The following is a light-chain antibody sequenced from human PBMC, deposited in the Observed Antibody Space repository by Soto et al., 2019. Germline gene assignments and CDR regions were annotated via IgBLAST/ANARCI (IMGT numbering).Light chain of an antibody. V-gene: IGLV1-44*01. CDR1: SSNIGSTT. Sequence: QSALTQPPSASGTPGQRVTIACSGSSSNIGSTTVKWYQQLPGTAPNLLIYNNNQRPSGVPDRFSGSKSGTSASLAISGLQSEDEADYYCAAWDDSLNGVVFGGGTKLTVL. J-gene: IGLJ3*02. CDR3: AAWDDSLNGVV. CDR2: NNN.